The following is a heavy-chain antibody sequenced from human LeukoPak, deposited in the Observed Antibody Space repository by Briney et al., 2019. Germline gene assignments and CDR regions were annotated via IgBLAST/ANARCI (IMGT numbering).Heavy chain of an antibody. Sequence: ASVKVSCKASGYTFTSYDINWVRQATGQGLEWMGWMNPNSGNTGYAQKFQGRVTMTRNTAITTAYMELSRLRSEDTAAYYCARYKHPASFDYWGQGTLVTVSS. V-gene: IGHV1-8*01. J-gene: IGHJ4*02. CDR3: ARYKHPASFDY. D-gene: IGHD1-14*01. CDR2: MNPNSGNT. CDR1: GYTFTSYD.